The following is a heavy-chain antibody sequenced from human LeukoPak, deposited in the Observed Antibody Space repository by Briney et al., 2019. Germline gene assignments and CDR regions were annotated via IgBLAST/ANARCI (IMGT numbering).Heavy chain of an antibody. J-gene: IGHJ4*02. D-gene: IGHD6-19*01. CDR1: GFTFSRYG. V-gene: IGHV3-30*18. CDR2: ISYDASNK. CDR3: AKVENPGMAVAGTAADY. Sequence: PGGSLRLSCAASGFTFSRYGMHWVRQAPGKGLEWVALISYDASNKYYADSVKGRFTISRDKSKNTLYLQMNSLRVEDTAVYYCAKVENPGMAVAGTAADYWGQGTLVTVSS.